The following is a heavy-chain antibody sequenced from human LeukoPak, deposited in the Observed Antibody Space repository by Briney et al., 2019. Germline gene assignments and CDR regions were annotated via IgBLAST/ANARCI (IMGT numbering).Heavy chain of an antibody. CDR1: GFTFSSYS. CDR2: ISSSSSYI. CDR3: ARDPERAPGDMDV. D-gene: IGHD1-1*01. J-gene: IGHJ6*03. Sequence: GGSLRLSCAASGFTFSSYSMNWVRQAPRRGLQWVSSISSSSSYIYYADSVKGRFTISRDNAKNSLYLQMNSLRAEDTAVYYCARDPERAPGDMDVWGKGTTVTVSS. V-gene: IGHV3-21*01.